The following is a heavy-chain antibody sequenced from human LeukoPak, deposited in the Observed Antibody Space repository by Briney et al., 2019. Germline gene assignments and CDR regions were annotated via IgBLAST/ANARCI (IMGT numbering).Heavy chain of an antibody. CDR1: GFNFNDAD. V-gene: IGHV3-23*01. D-gene: IGHD5-24*01. Sequence: GGSLRLSCAASGFNFNDADMTWVRQAPGKGLEWVSLIASSGRNTYYTDSVRGRFTISRDNSKKTLSLQMNSPRVEDTAIYYCAKDIQLSAWGLGTMVTVSS. CDR3: AKDIQLSA. CDR2: IASSGRNT. J-gene: IGHJ3*01.